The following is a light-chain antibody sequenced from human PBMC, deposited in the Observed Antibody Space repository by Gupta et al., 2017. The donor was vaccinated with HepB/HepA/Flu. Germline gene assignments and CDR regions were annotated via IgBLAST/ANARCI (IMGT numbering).Light chain of an antibody. J-gene: IGKJ5*01. CDR2: DAS. Sequence: DIQMTQSPSSLSASVGDRVTITCQASQDISNYLNWYQQKPRKAHKLLIYDASNLETGVPSRFSGSGSRTDFTFTISRLQPEDIATYYCQQYDNLLLTFGQGTRLEIK. V-gene: IGKV1-33*01. CDR3: QQYDNLLLT. CDR1: QDISNY.